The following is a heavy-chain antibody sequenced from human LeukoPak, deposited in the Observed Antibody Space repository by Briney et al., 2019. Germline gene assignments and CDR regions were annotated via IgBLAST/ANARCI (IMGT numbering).Heavy chain of an antibody. V-gene: IGHV4-59*01. CDR2: IYYSGST. Sequence: PSETLSLTCTVSGGSISSYYWSWIRQPPGKGLEWIGYIYYSGSTNYNPSLKSRVTISVDTSKSQFSLKLSSVTAADTAVYYCARVVDDSSGYSYYYYYYMDVWGKGTTVTVSS. CDR1: GGSISSYY. J-gene: IGHJ6*03. CDR3: ARVVDDSSGYSYYYYYYMDV. D-gene: IGHD3-22*01.